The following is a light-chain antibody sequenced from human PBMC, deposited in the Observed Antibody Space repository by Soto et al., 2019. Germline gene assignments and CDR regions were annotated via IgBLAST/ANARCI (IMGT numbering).Light chain of an antibody. CDR1: QSCLFSTNDKNY. V-gene: IGKV4-1*01. CDR3: QQYYPTPFT. J-gene: IGKJ4*01. CDR2: WAS. Sequence: IGMTQSPDSLAVSLGERANINCKSSQSCLFSTNDKNYLAWYKQRPEQAXEXXIHWASTRASGVPDRFSGSGSGTELTLNINRLKAEDGEVYEGQQYYPTPFTFGGGTKVDIK.